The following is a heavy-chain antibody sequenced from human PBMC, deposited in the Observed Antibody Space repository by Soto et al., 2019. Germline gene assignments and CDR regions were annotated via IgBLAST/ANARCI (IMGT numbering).Heavy chain of an antibody. CDR1: GFTFSSYG. V-gene: IGHV3-30*18. CDR3: AKDGINRLPRPGGADYYYYMDV. Sequence: GESLKISCAASGFTFSSYGMHWVRQAPGKGLEWVAVISYDGSNKYYADSVKGRFTISRDNSKNTLYLQMNSLRAEDTAVYYCAKDGINRLPRPGGADYYYYMDVWGKGTTVTVSS. D-gene: IGHD1-26*01. CDR2: ISYDGSNK. J-gene: IGHJ6*03.